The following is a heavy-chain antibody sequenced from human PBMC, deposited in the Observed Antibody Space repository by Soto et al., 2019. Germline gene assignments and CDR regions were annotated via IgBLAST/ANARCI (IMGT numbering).Heavy chain of an antibody. J-gene: IGHJ3*02. Sequence: GGSLRLSCAASGFTFSSYAMHWVRQAPGKGLEWVAVISYDGSNKYYADSVKGRFTISRDNSKNTLYLQMNSLRAEDTAVYYCARGQDIVLVPAAPSDAFDIWGQGTMVTVSS. CDR1: GFTFSSYA. D-gene: IGHD2-2*01. V-gene: IGHV3-30-3*01. CDR2: ISYDGSNK. CDR3: ARGQDIVLVPAAPSDAFDI.